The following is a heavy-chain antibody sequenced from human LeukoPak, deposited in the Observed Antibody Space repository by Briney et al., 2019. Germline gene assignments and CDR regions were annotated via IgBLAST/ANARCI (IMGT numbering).Heavy chain of an antibody. Sequence: SVEVSCKASGYTFTSYDIKWVPHATGQGLEGMGWKNPNSGNTGYAQKFQGRVTMTKNTSISTAYMEVSSLRSEDTAVYYCARGRGMATIGWFDPWGQGTLVTVSS. D-gene: IGHD5-24*01. CDR2: KNPNSGNT. CDR1: GYTFTSYD. V-gene: IGHV1-8*01. CDR3: ARGRGMATIGWFDP. J-gene: IGHJ5*02.